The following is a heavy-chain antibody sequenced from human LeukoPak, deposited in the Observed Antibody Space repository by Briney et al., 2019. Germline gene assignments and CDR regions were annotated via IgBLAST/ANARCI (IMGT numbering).Heavy chain of an antibody. CDR3: ARVQVEMATMDFDY. V-gene: IGHV3-23*01. D-gene: IGHD5-24*01. CDR1: GFTFSSYA. CDR2: ISGSGGST. Sequence: PGGSLRLSCAASGFTFSSYAMSWVRQAPGKGLEWVSAISGSGGSTYYADSVKGRFTISRDNAKNTLYLQMNSLRAEDTAVYYCARVQVEMATMDFDYWGQGTLVTVSS. J-gene: IGHJ4*02.